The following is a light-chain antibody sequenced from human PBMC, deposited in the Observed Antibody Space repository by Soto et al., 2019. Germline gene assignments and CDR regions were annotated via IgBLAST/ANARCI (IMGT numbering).Light chain of an antibody. Sequence: QSALTQPASVSGYPGQSINISCTGTSSDVGGYNYVSWYQQHPGKAPKLMIYEVSNRPSGVSNRFSGSKSGNTASLTISGLQAEDEADYYCSSYTISSTRVFGGGTKVTVL. CDR2: EVS. J-gene: IGLJ3*02. V-gene: IGLV2-14*01. CDR3: SSYTISSTRV. CDR1: SSDVGGYNY.